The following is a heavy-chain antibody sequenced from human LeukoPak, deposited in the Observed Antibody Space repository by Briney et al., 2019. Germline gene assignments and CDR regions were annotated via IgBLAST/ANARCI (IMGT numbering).Heavy chain of an antibody. Sequence: GGSLRLSCAASGFTFDDYAMHWVRQAPGKGLEWVSGISWNSGSIGYADSVKGRFTISRDNAKNSLYLQMNSLRAEDTAVYYCARGSYSYGYIYWGQGTLVTVSS. CDR2: ISWNSGSI. CDR1: GFTFDDYA. V-gene: IGHV3-9*01. D-gene: IGHD5-18*01. CDR3: ARGSYSYGYIY. J-gene: IGHJ4*02.